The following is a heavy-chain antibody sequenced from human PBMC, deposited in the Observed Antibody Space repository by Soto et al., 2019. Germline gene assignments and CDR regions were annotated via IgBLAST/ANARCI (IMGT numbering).Heavy chain of an antibody. CDR3: VRRQRDSGHNGDY. J-gene: IGHJ4*02. Sequence: QITLKESGPTLVKPTETLTLTCTFSGFSLSTSGMGVGWIRQPPGKALEWLALIYWHDDKRYSPSLSNRHTVTKDGSRNRVVLTVTDMEPVDTATYYCVRRQRDSGHNGDYWGEGMLITVST. V-gene: IGHV2-5*01. CDR1: GFSLSTSGMG. D-gene: IGHD1-1*01. CDR2: IYWHDDK.